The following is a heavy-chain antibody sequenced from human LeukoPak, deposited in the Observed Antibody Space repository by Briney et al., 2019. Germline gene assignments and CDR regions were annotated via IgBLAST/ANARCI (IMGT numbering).Heavy chain of an antibody. J-gene: IGHJ6*03. CDR1: RFSFSSYG. CDR3: AKDRCSNDIGCLYYYMDV. D-gene: IGHD2-8*01. Sequence: GGSLRLSCAASRFSFSSYGMHWVRQAPGKGLEWVAYLQYDRTNVQYADSVRGRFTISRDNSKNILYLQMNSLRAEDTAVYYCAKDRCSNDIGCLYYYMDVWGKGTMVTISS. CDR2: LQYDRTNV. V-gene: IGHV3-30*02.